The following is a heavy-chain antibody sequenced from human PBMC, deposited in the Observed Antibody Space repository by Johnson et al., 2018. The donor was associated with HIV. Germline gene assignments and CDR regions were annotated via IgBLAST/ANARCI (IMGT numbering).Heavy chain of an antibody. CDR3: ARAVTTASGDAFDI. D-gene: IGHD4-17*01. CDR1: GFTFSDYY. Sequence: MQLVESGVGLVKPGGSLRLSCAASGFTFSDYYMSWVRQAPGKGLEWVSVIYSGGSTYYADSVKGRFTISRDNSKNTLYLQMNSLTPEDTALYYCARAVTTASGDAFDIWGQGTMVTVSS. J-gene: IGHJ3*02. V-gene: IGHV3-66*01. CDR2: IYSGGST.